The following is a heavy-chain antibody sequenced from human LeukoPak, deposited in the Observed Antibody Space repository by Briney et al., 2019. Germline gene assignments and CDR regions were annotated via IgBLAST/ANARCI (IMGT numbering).Heavy chain of an antibody. D-gene: IGHD1-26*01. V-gene: IGHV4-61*01. CDR2: IYYSGST. CDR1: GGSISSSSYY. CDR3: ARVRSGSYRYYFDY. Sequence: SETLSLTCTVYGGSISSSSYYWSWIRQPPGKGLEWMGYIYYSGSTNYNPSLKSRVTISVDTSKNQFSLKLSSVTAADTAVYYCARVRSGSYRYYFDYWGQGTLVTVSS. J-gene: IGHJ4*02.